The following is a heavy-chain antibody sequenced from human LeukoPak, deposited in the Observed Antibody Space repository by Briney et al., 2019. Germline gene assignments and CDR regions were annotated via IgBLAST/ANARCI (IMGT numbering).Heavy chain of an antibody. CDR1: GGSISSSSYY. Sequence: KPSETLSPTCTVSGGSISSSSYYWGWIRQPPGKGLEWIGSIYYSGSTYYNPSLKSRVTISVDTSKNQFSLKLSSVTAADTAVYYCASYPGFDYWGQGTLVTVSS. CDR3: ASYPGFDY. V-gene: IGHV4-39*07. J-gene: IGHJ4*02. CDR2: IYYSGST.